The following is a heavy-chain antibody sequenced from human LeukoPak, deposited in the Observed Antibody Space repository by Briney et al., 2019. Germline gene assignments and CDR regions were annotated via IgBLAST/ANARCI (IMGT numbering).Heavy chain of an antibody. V-gene: IGHV1-2*02. D-gene: IGHD5-18*01. J-gene: IGHJ6*02. Sequence: ASVTVSCKASGYTFTGYYMHWVRQAPGQGLEWMGWINPNSGGTNYAQKFQGRVTMTRDTSISTAYMELSRLRSDDTAVYYCARIDGYSYGYAYYYYGMDVWGQGTTVTVSS. CDR3: ARIDGYSYGYAYYYYGMDV. CDR1: GYTFTGYY. CDR2: INPNSGGT.